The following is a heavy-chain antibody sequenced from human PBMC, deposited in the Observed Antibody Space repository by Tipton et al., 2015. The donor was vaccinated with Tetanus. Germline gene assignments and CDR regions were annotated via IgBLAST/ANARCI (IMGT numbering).Heavy chain of an antibody. D-gene: IGHD3-16*01. CDR2: VNPSGGGT. CDR1: GYTFTSYL. CDR3: ARERGNRANAFDV. V-gene: IGHV1-46*01. Sequence: QLVQSGAEMEKPGASLKLSCKTSGYTFTSYLVHWVRQAPGRGLEWMGLVNPSGGGTTYAQNFKGRLILTKDTSTSTVTMQLASRRSDDTAVYYCARERGNRANAFDVWGPGTKVTVSS. J-gene: IGHJ3*01.